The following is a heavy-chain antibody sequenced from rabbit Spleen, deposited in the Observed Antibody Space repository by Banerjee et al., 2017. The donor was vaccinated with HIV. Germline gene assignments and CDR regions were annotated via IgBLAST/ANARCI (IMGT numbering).Heavy chain of an antibody. Sequence: QSLEESGGDLVKPGASLTLTCTASGFSFSNKVVMCWVRQAPGKGLEWIACINGITGKAVYASWAKGRFIMSRTSSTTVTLQMTSLTGADTATYFCARDLVAVIGWNFNLWGQGTLVTVS. CDR1: GFSFSNKVV. CDR3: ARDLVAVIGWNFNL. D-gene: IGHD1-1*01. CDR2: INGITGKA. J-gene: IGHJ4*01. V-gene: IGHV1S40*01.